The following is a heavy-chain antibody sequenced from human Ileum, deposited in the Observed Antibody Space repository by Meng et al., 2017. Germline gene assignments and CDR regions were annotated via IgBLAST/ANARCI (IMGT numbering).Heavy chain of an antibody. Sequence: EVQLVESGGGLVQPGGSLRLSCAASGFTLSSYWMQWVRQAPGKGLVWVSRINNDGSDTWYADSVQGRFTISRDNAKNTLYLQLNSLRAEDTAVYFCARDADGAGGTIDFWGQGTLVTVSS. J-gene: IGHJ4*02. CDR3: ARDADGAGGTIDF. V-gene: IGHV3-74*01. D-gene: IGHD1-26*01. CDR2: INNDGSDT. CDR1: GFTLSSYW.